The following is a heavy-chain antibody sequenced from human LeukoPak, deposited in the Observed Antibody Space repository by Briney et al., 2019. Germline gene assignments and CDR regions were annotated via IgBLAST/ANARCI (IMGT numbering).Heavy chain of an antibody. V-gene: IGHV1-69*13. CDR2: IIPIFGTA. J-gene: IGHJ6*03. CDR1: GGTFSSYA. D-gene: IGHD6-19*01. CDR3: ARGRDTVVAGKGGTPDYYYYYMDV. Sequence: GASVKVSCKASGGTFSSYAISWVRPAPGQGLEWMGGIIPIFGTANYAQKFQGRVTITADESTSTAYMELSSLRSEDTAVYCCARGRDTVVAGKGGTPDYYYYYMDVWGKGTTVTISS.